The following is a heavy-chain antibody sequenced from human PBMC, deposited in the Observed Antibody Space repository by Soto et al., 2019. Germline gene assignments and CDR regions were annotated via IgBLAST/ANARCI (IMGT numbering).Heavy chain of an antibody. CDR3: ARGIHYYESHGYGPGAY. CDR2: IWYDGSRK. CDR1: GFTVSSYA. D-gene: IGHD3-22*01. J-gene: IGHJ4*02. V-gene: IGHV3-33*01. Sequence: QVQLVESGGGVVQPGGSLRLSCAASGFTVSSYAMHWVRQAPGKGLEWMAVIWYDGSRKHYADSLKGRFTISRDNPKNTVYLEMNSLRVEDTAVYYCARGIHYYESHGYGPGAYWGQGTLVSVSS.